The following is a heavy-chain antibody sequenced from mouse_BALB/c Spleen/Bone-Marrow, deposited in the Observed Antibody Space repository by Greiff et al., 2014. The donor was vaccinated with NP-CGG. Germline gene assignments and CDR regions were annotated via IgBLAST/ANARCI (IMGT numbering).Heavy chain of an antibody. V-gene: IGHV14-1*02. CDR1: GLKIKDYC. Sequence: VQLQQSVAELLRPGASVKLSCKASGLKIKDYCFHWVKQRPEQGLEWIGWIDPENGNTNYDQKFKGKASITEDKSSNTAYMQXXXXXXXXXAIYYCTRGETDYYGLAYWGQGTSVTVSA. CDR3: TRGETDYYGLAY. D-gene: IGHD2-14*01. J-gene: IGHJ4*01. CDR2: IDPENGNT.